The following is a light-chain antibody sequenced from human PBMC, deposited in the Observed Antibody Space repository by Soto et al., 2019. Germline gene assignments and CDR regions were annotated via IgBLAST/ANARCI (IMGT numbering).Light chain of an antibody. J-gene: IGKJ4*01. CDR3: QQYYTTPLT. CDR2: WAS. Sequence: DIVMTQSPDSLAVSLGERATFNCKSSQSVLYSSNNKNYLAWYQQKPGQPPKLLIYWASTRESGVPDRFSGSGSGTDFTLTISSLQAEDVAVYYCQQYYTTPLTFGVGTKVEIK. CDR1: QSVLYSSNNKNY. V-gene: IGKV4-1*01.